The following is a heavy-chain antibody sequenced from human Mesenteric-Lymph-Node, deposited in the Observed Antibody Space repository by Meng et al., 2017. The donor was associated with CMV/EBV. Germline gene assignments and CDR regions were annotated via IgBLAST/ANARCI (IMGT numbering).Heavy chain of an antibody. V-gene: IGHV3-13*01. CDR1: GFTFSSYD. CDR2: IGTAGDT. CDR3: TRPWGSSTSKGMDV. Sequence: GESLKISCAASGFTFSSYDMHWVRQATGKGLEWVSAIGTAGDTYYPGSVKGRFTISRENAKNSLYLQMNSLKTEDTAVYYCTRPWGSSTSKGMDVWGQGTTVTVSS. D-gene: IGHD2-2*01. J-gene: IGHJ6*02.